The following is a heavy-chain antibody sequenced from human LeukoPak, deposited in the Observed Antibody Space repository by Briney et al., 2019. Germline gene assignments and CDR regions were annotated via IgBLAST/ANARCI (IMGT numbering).Heavy chain of an antibody. CDR2: IYSGST. CDR3: ARRAGAYSHPYDY. V-gene: IGHV3-53*01. D-gene: IGHD4/OR15-4a*01. J-gene: IGHJ4*02. Sequence: GGTLRLSCAASGFTVSSNSMSWVRQAPGKGLEWVSFIYSGSTHYSDSVKGRFTISRDNSKNTLYLQMNSLRAEDTAVYYCARRAGAYSHPYDYWGQGTLVTVSS. CDR1: GFTVSSNS.